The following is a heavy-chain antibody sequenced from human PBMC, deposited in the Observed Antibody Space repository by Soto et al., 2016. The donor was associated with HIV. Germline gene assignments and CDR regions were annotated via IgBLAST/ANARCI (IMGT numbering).Heavy chain of an antibody. CDR3: AKDLGNTIGQTGD. D-gene: IGHD1-1*01. J-gene: IGHJ4*02. Sequence: EVQLLESGGGLVQPGGSLRLSCTASGLIFNNYAMSWVRQAPGKGLEWVSSIHGRGDTAYYADSVKGRFIISRDNFRNTLFLQMNNLRVEDTATYYCAKDLGNTIGQTGDWGQGTLVIVSS. CDR2: IHGRGDTA. CDR1: GLIFNNYA. V-gene: IGHV3-23*01.